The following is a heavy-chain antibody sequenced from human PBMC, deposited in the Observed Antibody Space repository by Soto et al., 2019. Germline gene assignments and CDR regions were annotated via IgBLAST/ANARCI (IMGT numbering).Heavy chain of an antibody. CDR1: GGSISSYY. D-gene: IGHD6-6*01. CDR3: ARDVAARRLNYYYYYMDV. V-gene: IGHV4-59*01. J-gene: IGHJ6*03. Sequence: QVQLQESGPGLVKPSETLSLTCTVSGGSISSYYWSWIRQPPGKGLEWIGYIYYSGSTNYNPSLKSRVTISVDTSKNQFSLKLSSVTAADTAVYYCARDVAARRLNYYYYYMDVWGKGTTVTVSS. CDR2: IYYSGST.